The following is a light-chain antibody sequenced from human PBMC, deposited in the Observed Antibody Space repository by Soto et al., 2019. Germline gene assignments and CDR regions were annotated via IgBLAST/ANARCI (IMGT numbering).Light chain of an antibody. CDR3: QQYGSSPRT. Sequence: EIVLTQSPGTLSLSPGERATLSCRASQSVSNVYLAWYQQKPGQAPRLLIYDASNRATGIPDRFSGSGSGTDFTLTISRLEAEDFAVYYCQQYGSSPRTCGQGTKLEIK. CDR2: DAS. J-gene: IGKJ2*01. V-gene: IGKV3-20*01. CDR1: QSVSNVY.